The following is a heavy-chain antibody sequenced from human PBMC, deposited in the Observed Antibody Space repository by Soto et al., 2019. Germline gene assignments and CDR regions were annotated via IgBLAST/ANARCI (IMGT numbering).Heavy chain of an antibody. Sequence: ASVKVSCKASGYTFTSYGISWVRQAPGQGLEWMGWISAYNGNTNYAQKLQGRVTMTTDTSTSTAYMELRSLRSDDTAVYYCAREGYDFWSGYYTGFGFEDYYYYYGMDVWGQGTTVTVSS. V-gene: IGHV1-18*01. CDR3: AREGYDFWSGYYTGFGFEDYYYYYGMDV. CDR1: GYTFTSYG. CDR2: ISAYNGNT. J-gene: IGHJ6*02. D-gene: IGHD3-3*01.